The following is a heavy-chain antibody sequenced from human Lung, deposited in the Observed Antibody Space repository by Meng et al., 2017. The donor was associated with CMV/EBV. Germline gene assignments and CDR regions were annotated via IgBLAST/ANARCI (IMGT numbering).Heavy chain of an antibody. CDR1: GYTFTSYG. D-gene: IGHD2-15*01. CDR2: ISTYNSNT. CDR3: VRDRTADIVLPHYYYYGMDV. J-gene: IGHJ6*02. V-gene: IGHV1-18*01. Sequence: ASVKVSCKASGYTFTSYGISWVRQAPGQGLKWMGWISTYNSNTKYAQTFRGRITLTADTSTRTVYLDLKSLRSDDAAVYYCVRDRTADIVLPHYYYYGMDVWGQGTXVTVSS.